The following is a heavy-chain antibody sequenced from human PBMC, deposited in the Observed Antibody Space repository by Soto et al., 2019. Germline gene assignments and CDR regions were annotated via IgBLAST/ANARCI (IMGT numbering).Heavy chain of an antibody. J-gene: IGHJ6*03. D-gene: IGHD1-20*01. CDR2: IYYSGST. V-gene: IGHV4-39*01. Sequence: SETLSLTCTVSGGSISSSSYYWGWIRQPPGKGLEWIGSIYYSGSTYYNPSLKSRVTISVDTSKNQFSLKLSSVTAADTAVYYCARLVEEITGTHYYYMDVWGKGTTVTVSS. CDR3: ARLVEEITGTHYYYMDV. CDR1: GGSISSSSYY.